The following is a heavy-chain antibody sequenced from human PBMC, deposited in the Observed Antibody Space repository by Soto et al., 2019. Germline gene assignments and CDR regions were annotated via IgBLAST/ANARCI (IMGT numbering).Heavy chain of an antibody. V-gene: IGHV4-30-4*02. J-gene: IGHJ6*02. CDR2: IYYSGNT. Sequence: SETLSLTCAGYGGSFSGYYWSWIRQPPGKGLELIGNIYYSGNTYYNPSLKSRLIISIDTSKNQFSLKLGSVTAADTAVYYCASSPLYGLDVSGQRTTVNVSS. CDR3: ASSPLYGLDV. CDR1: GGSFSGYY.